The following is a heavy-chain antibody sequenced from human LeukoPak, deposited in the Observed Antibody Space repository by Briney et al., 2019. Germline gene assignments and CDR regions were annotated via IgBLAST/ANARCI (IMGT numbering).Heavy chain of an antibody. CDR2: IYYSGST. V-gene: IGHV4-39*07. J-gene: IGHJ3*02. D-gene: IGHD3-10*01. CDR3: ARDGSGSYLPFDI. CDR1: GGSISSSSYY. Sequence: PSETLSLTCTVSGGSISSSSYYWGWIRQPPGKGLEWIGSIYYSGSTYYNPSLKSRVTISVDTSKNQFSLKLSSVTAADTAVYYCARDGSGSYLPFDIWGQGTMVTVSS.